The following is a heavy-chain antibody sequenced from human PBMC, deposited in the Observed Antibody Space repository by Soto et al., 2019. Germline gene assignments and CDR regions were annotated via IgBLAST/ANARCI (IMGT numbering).Heavy chain of an antibody. D-gene: IGHD1-26*01. Sequence: QVQLVQSGAEVKKPGSSVTVSCKVSGGTFSSYTISWVRQDPGQGLEWMAGISPIFGTPIYAQKLQDRVTIAADDSTMTAYMEMNRLTSEDTAVYYCARVVVGSRLSLDYWGQGTLVTISS. CDR3: ARVVVGSRLSLDY. V-gene: IGHV1-69*01. CDR1: GGTFSSYT. J-gene: IGHJ4*02. CDR2: ISPIFGTP.